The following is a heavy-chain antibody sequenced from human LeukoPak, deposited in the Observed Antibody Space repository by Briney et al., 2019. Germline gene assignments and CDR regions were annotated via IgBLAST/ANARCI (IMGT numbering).Heavy chain of an antibody. J-gene: IGHJ5*02. V-gene: IGHV4-34*01. CDR2: ITYSGST. CDR3: ARDLDYYDSTWFDP. D-gene: IGHD3-22*01. Sequence: SETLSLTCAVYGGSFSGSYWSWIRQPPGKGLEWIGSITYSGSTYYNPSLKSRVTISVDTSKNQFSLKLISVTAADTAVYYCARDLDYYDSTWFDPWGQGTLVTVSS. CDR1: GGSFSGSY.